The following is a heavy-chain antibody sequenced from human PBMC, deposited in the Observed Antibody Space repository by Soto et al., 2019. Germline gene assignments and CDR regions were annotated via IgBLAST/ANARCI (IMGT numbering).Heavy chain of an antibody. D-gene: IGHD6-19*01. V-gene: IGHV3-33*01. J-gene: IGHJ4*02. CDR1: GFTFSSYG. Sequence: QVQLVESGGGVVQSGRSLRLSCATSGFTFSSYGMYWVRQAPGKGLEWVAVIWYDGSKTYYADSVKGRFAISRDNSKNTLYLQMNRLRAEDTAVYYCARLGSCWAFEYWGQGTLVTVSS. CDR3: ARLGSCWAFEY. CDR2: IWYDGSKT.